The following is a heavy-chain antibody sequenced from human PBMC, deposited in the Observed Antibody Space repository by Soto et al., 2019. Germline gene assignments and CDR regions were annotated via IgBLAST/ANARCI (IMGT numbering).Heavy chain of an antibody. J-gene: IGHJ5*02. V-gene: IGHV1-18*01. CDR3: ARVWDYDFWSEPCFEYNWFDP. Sequence: ASVKVSCKASGYTFTSYGISWVRQAPGQGLEWKGWISAYNGNTNYAQKLQGRVTMTTDTSTSTAYMELRSLRSDDTAVYYYARVWDYDFWSEPCFEYNWFDPWGQGTLVTVSS. CDR1: GYTFTSYG. D-gene: IGHD3-3*01. CDR2: ISAYNGNT.